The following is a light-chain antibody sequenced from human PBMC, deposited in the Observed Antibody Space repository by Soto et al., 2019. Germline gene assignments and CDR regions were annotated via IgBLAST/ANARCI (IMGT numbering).Light chain of an antibody. Sequence: QSALTQPASVSGSPGQSITISCTGTNSDVGSHNFVSWYQQYPGKAPKLLIYEASKRPSGLSNRFSGSKSGNTASLTISGLQAEDEAAYSCCSLTNGATWVFGGGTKLTVL. CDR3: CSLTNGATWV. CDR1: NSDVGSHNF. CDR2: EAS. J-gene: IGLJ3*02. V-gene: IGLV2-23*01.